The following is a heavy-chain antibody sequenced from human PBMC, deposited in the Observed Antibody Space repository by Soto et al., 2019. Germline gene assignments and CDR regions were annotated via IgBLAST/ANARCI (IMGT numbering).Heavy chain of an antibody. CDR2: VYFVGNS. D-gene: IGHD3-10*01. V-gene: IGHV4-39*01. Sequence: SETLSLTCTVSGDSISSASYFWGWIRQPPGKGLEWIGSVYFVGNSYYNPSLKSRVSISVDASKNQFSLRLSSMTAADTGVYYCARVKFGELYGMDVWGQGTTVTVSS. J-gene: IGHJ6*02. CDR3: ARVKFGELYGMDV. CDR1: GDSISSASYF.